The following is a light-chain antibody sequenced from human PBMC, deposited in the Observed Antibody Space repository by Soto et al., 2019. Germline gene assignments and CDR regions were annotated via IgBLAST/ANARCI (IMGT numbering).Light chain of an antibody. CDR3: QQYSSWLWT. CDR2: GAS. V-gene: IGKV3-15*01. Sequence: IVMTQSPATLSVSPGERANLSCRASQSAGTKLAWYQQTPGQAPRLLIYGASNRATGVPARISSSVSGTEFTLTIASLQSEDFAVYYCQQYSSWLWTFGQGTKVEIK. CDR1: QSAGTK. J-gene: IGKJ1*01.